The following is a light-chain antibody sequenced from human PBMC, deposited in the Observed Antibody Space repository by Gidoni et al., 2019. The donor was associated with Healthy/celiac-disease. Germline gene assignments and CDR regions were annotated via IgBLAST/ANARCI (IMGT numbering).Light chain of an antibody. CDR2: LGV. Sequence: IVIAQSPLSLPVTPGEPASISCRSSQSLLHSNGYNNLDWYLQKPGQSPQLLIYLGVNRASGVPDRFRGSGSGTEITLKISRVEGVDVGVYYCMQALQTPRTFGQGTKVEIK. V-gene: IGKV2-28*01. CDR3: MQALQTPRT. CDR1: QSLLHSNGYNN. J-gene: IGKJ1*01.